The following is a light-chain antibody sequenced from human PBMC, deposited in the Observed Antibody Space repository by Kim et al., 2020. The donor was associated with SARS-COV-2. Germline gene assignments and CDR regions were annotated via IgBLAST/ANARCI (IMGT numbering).Light chain of an antibody. V-gene: IGKV3-20*01. CDR3: QQCGSSPWT. Sequence: SPGERATLSCRASQSVISSCLAWYQQKPGQAPRLLIYGASNRATGIPDRFSGSGSGTDFTLTISRLEPEDFAVYFCQQCGSSPWTFGQGTKVDIK. CDR2: GAS. CDR1: QSVISSC. J-gene: IGKJ1*01.